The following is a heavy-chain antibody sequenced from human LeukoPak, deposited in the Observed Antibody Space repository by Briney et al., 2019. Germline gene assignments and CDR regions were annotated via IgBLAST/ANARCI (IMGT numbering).Heavy chain of an antibody. V-gene: IGHV1-2*02. Sequence: ASVKVSCKASGYSFTDYYMHWVRQAPGQGLEWMGWINPNSGGTNYAQKLQGRVTMTTDTSTSTAYMELRSLRSDDTAVYYCARGPRLGYCSSTSCYGTTHMDVWGKGTTVTVSS. CDR3: ARGPRLGYCSSTSCYGTTHMDV. D-gene: IGHD2-2*01. CDR2: INPNSGGT. J-gene: IGHJ6*03. CDR1: GYSFTDYY.